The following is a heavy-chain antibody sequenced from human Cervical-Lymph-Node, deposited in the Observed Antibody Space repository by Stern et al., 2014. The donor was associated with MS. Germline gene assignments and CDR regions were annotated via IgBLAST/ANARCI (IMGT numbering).Heavy chain of an antibody. CDR1: GFSLSTSGVG. V-gene: IGHV2-5*02. D-gene: IGHD2-21*01. CDR3: AHSRRANCGGDCFPGHAWSAP. J-gene: IGHJ5*02. Sequence: QVTLRESGPTLVKPTQTLTLTCTFSGFSLSTSGVGVGWIRQPPGKALEWLALIYWDDDKRYSPSLKSRLTTPKNPPKNRLVLKITNRAPGDTATYSWAHSRRANCGGDCFPGHAWSAPWGQGPLVTFSS. CDR2: IYWDDDK.